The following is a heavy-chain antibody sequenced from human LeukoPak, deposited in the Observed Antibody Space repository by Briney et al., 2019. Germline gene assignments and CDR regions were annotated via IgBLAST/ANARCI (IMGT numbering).Heavy chain of an antibody. CDR3: ARERGYSGYDSFDY. Sequence: ASVKVSCKASGYNFITYGFSWVRQAPGQGLEWMGWINPYHGKTKYAQKFQGRVTMTTDTSTNTAHMELRSLTSDDTAVYYCARERGYSGYDSFDYWGQGTLVTVSS. J-gene: IGHJ4*02. V-gene: IGHV1-18*01. CDR2: INPYHGKT. D-gene: IGHD5-12*01. CDR1: GYNFITYG.